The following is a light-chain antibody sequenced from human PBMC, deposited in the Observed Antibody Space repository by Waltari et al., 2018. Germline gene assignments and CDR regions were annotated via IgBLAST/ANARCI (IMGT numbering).Light chain of an antibody. CDR1: QTLFRSSDTRNH. V-gene: IGKV4-1*01. CDR3: QKYFDIPT. Sequence: DIVMTQSPDSLAVSLGERATINCKSSQTLFRSSDTRNHLAWYQQRPGQPPKLLIYWTSTREAGVPDRFSGGGSGTDFTLTISSLQAEDVAVYYWQKYFDIPTFGGGTKVEIK. J-gene: IGKJ4*01. CDR2: WTS.